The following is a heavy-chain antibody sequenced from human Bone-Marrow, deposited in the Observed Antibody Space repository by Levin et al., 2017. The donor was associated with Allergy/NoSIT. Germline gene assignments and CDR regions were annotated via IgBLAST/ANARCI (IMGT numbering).Heavy chain of an antibody. Sequence: GGSLRLSCAASGFTVSSHYLTWIRQAPGKGLEWVSVIFPGGTTYYTDSAKGRFTVSRDNSNNTLYLHMNSLRADDTAVYYCARATEDWGQGTLVTVSS. CDR1: GFTVSSHY. J-gene: IGHJ4*02. V-gene: IGHV3-53*01. CDR2: IFPGGTT. D-gene: IGHD1-1*01. CDR3: ARATED.